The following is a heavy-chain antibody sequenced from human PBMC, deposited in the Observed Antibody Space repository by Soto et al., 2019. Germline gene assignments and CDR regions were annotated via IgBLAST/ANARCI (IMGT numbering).Heavy chain of an antibody. D-gene: IGHD2-2*01. CDR1: GFTSGSYG. Sequence: GGSLRPSCAPSGFTSGSYGMHGVRQAPGKGREGVAFIWYDGSNKHYADSVKGRFTISRDNSKNTLYLQMSNLRDEDTTVYYCARAWGKYQLGGFYGMDVWGTGTTVTVSS. V-gene: IGHV3-33*01. J-gene: IGHJ6*04. CDR3: ARAWGKYQLGGFYGMDV. CDR2: IWYDGSNK.